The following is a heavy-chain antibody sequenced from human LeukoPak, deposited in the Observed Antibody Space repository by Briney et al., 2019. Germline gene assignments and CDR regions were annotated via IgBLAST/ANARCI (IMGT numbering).Heavy chain of an antibody. V-gene: IGHV3-15*01. J-gene: IGHJ3*02. Sequence: GGSLRLSCAASGFTFSNDWMTWVRQAPGKGLEWVGRIKTKTDVGTTDYAAPVKGRFTISRDNSKNTLYLQINSLRTQDTAVYYCPTYHTVAAEISGQGKMVTVSS. CDR2: IKTKTDVGTT. D-gene: IGHD6-19*01. CDR3: PTYHTVAAEI. CDR1: GFTFSNDW.